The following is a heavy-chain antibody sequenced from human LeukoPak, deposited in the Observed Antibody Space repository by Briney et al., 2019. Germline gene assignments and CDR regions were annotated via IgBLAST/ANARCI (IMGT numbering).Heavy chain of an antibody. D-gene: IGHD6-19*01. V-gene: IGHV3-23*01. J-gene: IGHJ4*02. Sequence: PGGSLRLSCAASGFTFSSYAMSWVRQAPGKGLEWVSAISGSGGSTCYADSVKGRFTISRDNAKNSLYLQMNSLRAEDTAVYYCARDGPQWPIYYWGQGTLVTVSS. CDR1: GFTFSSYA. CDR3: ARDGPQWPIYY. CDR2: ISGSGGST.